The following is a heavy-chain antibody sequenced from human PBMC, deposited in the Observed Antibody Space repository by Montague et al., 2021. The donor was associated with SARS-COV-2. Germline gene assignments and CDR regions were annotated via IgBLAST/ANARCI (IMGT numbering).Heavy chain of an antibody. J-gene: IGHJ4*02. Sequence: SETLSLTCAVYGGSFSGYYWSWIRQPPGKGLEWIGEVKDSGSTNYIPSLKSRVAISVDTSKNQFSLKLRSVTAADTAVYYCARHRTYYDEVWGTHRYTPDYWGQGTLVTVSS. CDR2: VKDSGST. CDR1: GGSFSGYY. V-gene: IGHV4-34*01. CDR3: ARHRTYYDEVWGTHRYTPDY. D-gene: IGHD3-16*02.